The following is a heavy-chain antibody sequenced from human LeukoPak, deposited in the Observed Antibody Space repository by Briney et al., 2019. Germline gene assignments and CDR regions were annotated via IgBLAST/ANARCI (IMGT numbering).Heavy chain of an antibody. CDR2: IIPIFGTA. V-gene: IGHV1-69*06. D-gene: IGHD6-13*01. CDR1: GGTFSSYT. J-gene: IGHJ4*02. Sequence: ASVKVSCKASGGTFSSYTISWVRQAPGQGLEWMGGIIPIFGTANYAQKFQGRVTITADKSTSTAYMELSSLRSEDTAVYYCARGREGSSWYLVYFDYWGQGTLVTVSS. CDR3: ARGREGSSWYLVYFDY.